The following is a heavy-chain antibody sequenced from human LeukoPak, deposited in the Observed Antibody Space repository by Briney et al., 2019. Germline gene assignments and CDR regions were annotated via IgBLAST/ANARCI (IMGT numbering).Heavy chain of an antibody. D-gene: IGHD1-26*01. CDR3: ARDLVGATRVWFDP. CDR2: ISAYNGNT. CDR1: GYTFTSYG. Sequence: ASVKVSCKASGYTFTSYGISWVRQAPGQGLEWMGWISAYNGNTNYAQKLQGRVTMTTDTSTSIAYMELRSLRSDDTAVYYCARDLVGATRVWFDPWGQGTLVTVSS. J-gene: IGHJ5*02. V-gene: IGHV1-18*01.